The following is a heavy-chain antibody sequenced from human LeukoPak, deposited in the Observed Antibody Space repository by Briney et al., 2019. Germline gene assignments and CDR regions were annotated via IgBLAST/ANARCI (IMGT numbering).Heavy chain of an antibody. J-gene: IGHJ4*02. V-gene: IGHV4-39*01. CDR2: IYYSGST. CDR1: GGSVSSSRYY. CDR3: ARRYYYDSSGPAGGFDY. D-gene: IGHD3-22*01. Sequence: SETLSLTCTVSGGSVSSSRYYWGWIRQPPGKGLEWIGSIYYSGSTYYNPSLKSRVTISVDTSKNQFSLKLSSVTAADTAVYYCARRYYYDSSGPAGGFDYWGQGTLVTVSS.